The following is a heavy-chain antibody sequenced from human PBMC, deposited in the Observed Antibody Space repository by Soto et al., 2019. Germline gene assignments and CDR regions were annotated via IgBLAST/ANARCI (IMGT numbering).Heavy chain of an antibody. CDR1: GFTFSSYS. CDR2: ISSSSYI. V-gene: IGHV3-21*01. D-gene: IGHD6-13*01. CDR3: ARDSLGSRQQLFH. J-gene: IGHJ4*02. Sequence: GGSLRLSCAASGFTFSSYSMNWVRQAPGKGLEWVSSISSSSYIYYADSVKGRFTISRDNAKNSLYLQMNSLRAEDTAVYYCARDSLGSRQQLFHWGQGTLVTVSS.